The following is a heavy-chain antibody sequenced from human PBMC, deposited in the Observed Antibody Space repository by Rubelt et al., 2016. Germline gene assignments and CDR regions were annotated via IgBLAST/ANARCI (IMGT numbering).Heavy chain of an antibody. Sequence: GFTFSSYAMHWVRQAPGKGLEWVAVISYDGSNKYYADSVKGRFTISRDNSKNTLYLQMNSLRAEDTAVYYCARSLAVAGPWGDDAFDIWGQGTMVTVSS. D-gene: IGHD6-19*01. CDR2: ISYDGSNK. V-gene: IGHV3-30*04. CDR1: GFTFSSYA. J-gene: IGHJ3*02. CDR3: ARSLAVAGPWGDDAFDI.